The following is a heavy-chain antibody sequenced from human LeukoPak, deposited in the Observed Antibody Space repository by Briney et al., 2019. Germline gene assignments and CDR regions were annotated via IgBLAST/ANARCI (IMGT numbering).Heavy chain of an antibody. J-gene: IGHJ4*02. V-gene: IGHV5-51*01. D-gene: IGHD3-22*01. CDR1: GCSFTSYW. Sequence: GGSLKLSCKGSGCSFTSYWVGWVRQIPGKGLEWLGIIYPGDADSRYSPSIQGQVTISADKSISTAYLHWSSVNAADTAMYYCARLQGGYYYDSSGYSYWGQGTLVAVSS. CDR3: ARLQGGYYYDSSGYSY. CDR2: IYPGDADS.